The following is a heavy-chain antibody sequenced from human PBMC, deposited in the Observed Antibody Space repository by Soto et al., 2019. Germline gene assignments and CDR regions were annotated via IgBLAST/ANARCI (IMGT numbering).Heavy chain of an antibody. CDR2: INADGSEK. D-gene: IGHD3-22*01. CDR3: AKAKFYYDSSPYDS. V-gene: IGHV3-43*02. J-gene: IGHJ4*02. Sequence: VQMVESGGGVVHPGGSLRLSCAVSGFTFADYAVHWVRQSAGKGLEWVSFINADGSEKYYADSVRGRFTISRDNSKDSFYLKMNSLRLEDNAMYYCAKAKFYYDSSPYDSWGQGTLVTVSS. CDR1: GFTFADYA.